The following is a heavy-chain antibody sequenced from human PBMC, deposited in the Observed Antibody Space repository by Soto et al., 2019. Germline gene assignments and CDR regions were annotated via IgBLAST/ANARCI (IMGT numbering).Heavy chain of an antibody. J-gene: IGHJ6*02. CDR2: ISGSGGST. CDR3: AKDLTGSGSYRVVYGMDV. CDR1: GFTFSSYA. Sequence: EVQLLESGGGLVQPGGSLRLSCAASGFTFSSYAMSWVRQAPGKGLEWVSAISGSGGSTYYADSVKGRFTISRDNSKNPLYLQMNSLRAEDTAGYYCAKDLTGSGSYRVVYGMDVWGQGTTVTVSS. D-gene: IGHD3-10*01. V-gene: IGHV3-23*01.